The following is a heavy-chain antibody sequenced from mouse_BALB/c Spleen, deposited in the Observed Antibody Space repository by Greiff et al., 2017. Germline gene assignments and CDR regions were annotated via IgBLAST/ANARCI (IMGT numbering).Heavy chain of an antibody. CDR3: AREEKKYGNYDYYAMDY. CDR2: INPGSGGT. V-gene: IGHV1-54*03. J-gene: IGHJ4*01. CDR1: GYAFTNYL. Sequence: VKLQQSGAELVRPGTSVKVSCKASGYAFTNYLIEWVKQRPGQGLEWIGVINPGSGGTNYNEKFKGKATLTADKSSSTAYMQLSSLTSDDSAVYFCAREEKKYGNYDYYAMDYWGQGTSVTVAS. D-gene: IGHD2-10*02.